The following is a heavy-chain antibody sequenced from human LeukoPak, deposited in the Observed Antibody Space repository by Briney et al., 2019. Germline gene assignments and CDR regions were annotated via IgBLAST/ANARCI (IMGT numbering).Heavy chain of an antibody. CDR1: GFTFSGNW. V-gene: IGHV3-30*03. CDR3: AREFEATGFWALDY. CDR2: ISLDGTNK. J-gene: IGHJ4*02. Sequence: GGSLRLSCAASGFTFSGNWMNWIRQAPGKGLEWVAIISLDGTNKYYLDSVKGRFTISRDNAKNTLYLQMNSLRAEDTAVYYCAREFEATGFWALDYWGQGTLVTASS. D-gene: IGHD3-16*01.